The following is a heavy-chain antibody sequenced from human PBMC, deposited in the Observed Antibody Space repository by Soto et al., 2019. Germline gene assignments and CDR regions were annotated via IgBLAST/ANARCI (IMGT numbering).Heavy chain of an antibody. V-gene: IGHV3-43*01. CDR3: AKDRSSSWPEYFQH. Sequence: LRLSCAASGFTFDDYTMHWVRQAPGKGLEWVSLISWDGGSTYYADSVKGRFTISRDNSKNSLYLQMNSLRTEDTALYYCAKDRSSSWPEYFQHWGQGTLVTVSS. J-gene: IGHJ1*01. CDR2: ISWDGGST. CDR1: GFTFDDYT. D-gene: IGHD6-13*01.